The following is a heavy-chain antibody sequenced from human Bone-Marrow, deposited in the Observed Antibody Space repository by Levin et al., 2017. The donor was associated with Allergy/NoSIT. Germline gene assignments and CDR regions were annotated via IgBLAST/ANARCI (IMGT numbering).Heavy chain of an antibody. CDR1: GFAFTDYY. CDR3: ARDPAVTRDGYFDL. Sequence: ASVKVSCKASGFAFTDYYMHWVRQAPGQGLEWLGWINPNNGATKYALKFQDRVTMTRDTSISTAYMEFRRLRSDDTAVFYCARDPAVTRDGYFDLWGRGTLDSVSS. J-gene: IGHJ2*01. CDR2: INPNNGAT. V-gene: IGHV1-2*02. D-gene: IGHD4-17*01.